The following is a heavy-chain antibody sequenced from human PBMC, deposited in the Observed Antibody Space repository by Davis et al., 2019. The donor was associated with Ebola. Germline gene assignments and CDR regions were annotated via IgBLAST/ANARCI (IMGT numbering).Heavy chain of an antibody. CDR3: ARHKPGVEVAFDI. CDR2: IYPGYSDT. V-gene: IGHV5-51*01. Sequence: GESLKISCKGSGYSFTTYWIAWVRQMPGKGLEWMGIIYPGYSDTRYSASFQGQVTMSVDRSINTAFLQWSSLKESDTAVYYCARHKPGVEVAFDIWGQGTRVIVSS. J-gene: IGHJ3*02. D-gene: IGHD5-24*01. CDR1: GYSFTTYW.